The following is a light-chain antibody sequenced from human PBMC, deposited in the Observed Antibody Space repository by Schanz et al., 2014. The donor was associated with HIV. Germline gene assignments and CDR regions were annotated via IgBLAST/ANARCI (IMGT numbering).Light chain of an antibody. CDR2: GAS. V-gene: IGKV3-20*01. CDR3: QQYSGSPFT. CDR1: QSVSSNY. J-gene: IGKJ3*01. Sequence: EIVMTQSPATLSVSPGERATLSCRASQSVSSNYLAWYQQKFGQAPRLLIYGASRRATGIPDRFSGSGSGTDFTLTISRLEPEDFAVYFCQQYSGSPFTFGPGTKVDIK.